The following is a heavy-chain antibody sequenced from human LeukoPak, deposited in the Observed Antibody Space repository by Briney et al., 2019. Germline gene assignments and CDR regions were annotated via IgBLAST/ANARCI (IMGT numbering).Heavy chain of an antibody. CDR2: IYYSGST. V-gene: IGHV4-59*01. J-gene: IGHJ6*02. CDR1: GGSISSYY. Sequence: PSETLSLTCTVSGGSISSYYWSWIRQPPGKGLEWIGYIYYSGSTNYNPSLKSRVTISVDTSKNQFSLKLSSVTAADTAVYYCARDRGSRGYYYGMDVWGQGTTVTVSS. D-gene: IGHD2-15*01. CDR3: ARDRGSRGYYYGMDV.